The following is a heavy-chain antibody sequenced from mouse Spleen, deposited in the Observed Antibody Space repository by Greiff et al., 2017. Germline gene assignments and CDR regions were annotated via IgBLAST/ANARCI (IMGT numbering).Heavy chain of an antibody. D-gene: IGHD2-10*02. J-gene: IGHJ2*01. V-gene: IGHV5-9-1*01. CDR3: ARQYGNYDFDY. Sequence: EVMLVESGGGLVKPGGSLKLSCAASGFTFSSYAMSWVRQTPEKRLEWVATISSGGSYTYYPDSVKGRFTISRDNAKNTLYLQMSSLRSEDTAMYYCARQYGNYDFDYWGQGTTLTVSS. CDR2: ISSGGSYT. CDR1: GFTFSSYA.